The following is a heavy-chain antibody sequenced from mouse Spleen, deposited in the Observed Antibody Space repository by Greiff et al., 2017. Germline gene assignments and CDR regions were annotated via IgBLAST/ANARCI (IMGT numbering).Heavy chain of an antibody. CDR2: ISSGSSTI. Sequence: EVKVVESGGGLVQPGGSRKLSCAASGFTFSSFGMHWVRQAPEKGLEWVAYISSGSSTIYYADTVKGRFTISRDNPKNTLFLQMTSLRSEDTAMYYCARGITGDYWGQGTTLTVSS. CDR1: GFTFSSFG. V-gene: IGHV5-17*02. D-gene: IGHD2-4*01. J-gene: IGHJ2*01. CDR3: ARGITGDY.